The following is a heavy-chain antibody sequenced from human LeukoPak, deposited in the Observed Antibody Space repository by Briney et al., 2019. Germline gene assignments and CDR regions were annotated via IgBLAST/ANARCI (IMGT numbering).Heavy chain of an antibody. CDR1: GFTFSSYG. CDR3: AVSGSLEFV. V-gene: IGHV3-33*01. Sequence: PGRSLRLSCAASGFTFSSYGMHWVRQAPGKGLEWVAVIWYDGSNKYYADSVKGRFTISRDNSKNTLYLQMNSLRAEDTAVYYCAVSGSLEFVWGQGTLVTVSS. J-gene: IGHJ4*02. D-gene: IGHD3-10*01. CDR2: IWYDGSNK.